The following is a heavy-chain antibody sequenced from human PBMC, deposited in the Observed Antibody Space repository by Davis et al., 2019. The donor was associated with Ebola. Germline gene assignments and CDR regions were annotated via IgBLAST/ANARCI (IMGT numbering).Heavy chain of an antibody. J-gene: IGHJ4*02. V-gene: IGHV4-59*06. D-gene: IGHD3-22*01. CDR2: IYYSGST. Sequence: PSETLSLTCTVSGGSISSYYWSWIRQHPGKGLEWIGYIYYSGSTYYNPSLKSRVTISVDTSKNQFSLKLSSVTAADTAVYYCARAPAGSSGYRLFDYWGQGTLVTVSS. CDR1: GGSISSYY. CDR3: ARAPAGSSGYRLFDY.